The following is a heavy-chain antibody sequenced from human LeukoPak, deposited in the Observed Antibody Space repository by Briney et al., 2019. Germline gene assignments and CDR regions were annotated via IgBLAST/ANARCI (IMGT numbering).Heavy chain of an antibody. Sequence: ASVKVSCKASGYTFTSYGISWVRQAPGQGLEWMGWISAYNGNTNYAQKLQGRVTMTTDTSTSTAYMELRSLRSDDTAVYYCARVSLMVRGVISLGLGGTAFDPWGQGTLVTVSS. V-gene: IGHV1-18*04. CDR1: GYTFTSYG. D-gene: IGHD3-10*01. CDR2: ISAYNGNT. J-gene: IGHJ5*02. CDR3: ARVSLMVRGVISLGLGGTAFDP.